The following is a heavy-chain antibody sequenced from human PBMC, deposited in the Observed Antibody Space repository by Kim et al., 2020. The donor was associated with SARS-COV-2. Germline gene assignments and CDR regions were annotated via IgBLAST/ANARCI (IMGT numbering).Heavy chain of an antibody. J-gene: IGHJ6*02. Sequence: GGSLRLSCAASGFTFSSYEMNWVRQAPGKGLEWVSYISSSGSTIYYADSVKGRFTISRDNAKNSLYLQMNSLRPEDTAVYYCARDYRTLGYDILTGYYSTNIVMDVWGQGTTVTVSS. V-gene: IGHV3-48*03. CDR1: GFTFSSYE. CDR2: ISSSGSTI. CDR3: ARDYRTLGYDILTGYYSTNIVMDV. D-gene: IGHD3-9*01.